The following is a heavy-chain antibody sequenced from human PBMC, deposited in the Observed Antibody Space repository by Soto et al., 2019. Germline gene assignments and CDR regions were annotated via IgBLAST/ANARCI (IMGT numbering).Heavy chain of an antibody. CDR3: ARKVAGNGMDG. CDR2: IYYSGST. D-gene: IGHD6-19*01. J-gene: IGHJ6*02. V-gene: IGHV4-59*01. Sequence: NPSETLSLTCTVSGGSISSYYWSWIRQPPGKGLEWIGYIYYSGSTNYNPSLKSRVTISVDTSKNQFSLKLSSVTAADTAVDYCARKVAGNGMDGWGQGNTVTFSS. CDR1: GGSISSYY.